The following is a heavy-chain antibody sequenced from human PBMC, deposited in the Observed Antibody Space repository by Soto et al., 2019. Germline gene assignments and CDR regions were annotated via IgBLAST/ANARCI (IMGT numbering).Heavy chain of an antibody. D-gene: IGHD6-19*01. Sequence: EVQLVESGGGLVKPGGSLRLSCAASGFTFSNAWMNWVRQAPGKGLEWVGRIKSKTDGGTTDYAAPVKGRFTISRDDSKNTLYLKMNSLKTEDTAVYYCTTTIAVAGTRFDPWGQGTLVTVSS. J-gene: IGHJ5*02. V-gene: IGHV3-15*07. CDR3: TTTIAVAGTRFDP. CDR2: IKSKTDGGTT. CDR1: GFTFSNAW.